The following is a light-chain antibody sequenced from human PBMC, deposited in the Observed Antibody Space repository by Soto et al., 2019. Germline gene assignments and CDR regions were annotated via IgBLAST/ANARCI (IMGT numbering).Light chain of an antibody. CDR3: SSYTSISTYV. J-gene: IGLJ1*01. CDR1: SSDVGGYNF. V-gene: IGLV2-14*01. Sequence: SVLTQTASVSGSPGQSITISCTGTSSDVGGYNFVSWYQQHPDKAPKLMIYDVTNRPSGVSNRFSGSKSGNTASLTISGLQAEDEADYYCSSYTSISTYVFGTGTKVTVL. CDR2: DVT.